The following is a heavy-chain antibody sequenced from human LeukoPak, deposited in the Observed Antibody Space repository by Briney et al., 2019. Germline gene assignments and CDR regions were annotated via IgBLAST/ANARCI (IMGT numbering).Heavy chain of an antibody. CDR2: IYPGDSDT. CDR3: ARHPMGYYGSGSNYNTINSFDP. D-gene: IGHD3-10*01. V-gene: IGHV5-51*01. Sequence: GESLKISCKGSGYRFTSYWIRWARQMPGKGLEWMGIIYPGDSDTRYSPSFQGQVTISADKSISTAYLQWISLKASDSAMCYCARHPMGYYGSGSNYNTINSFDPWGQGTLVTVSS. CDR1: GYRFTSYW. J-gene: IGHJ5*02.